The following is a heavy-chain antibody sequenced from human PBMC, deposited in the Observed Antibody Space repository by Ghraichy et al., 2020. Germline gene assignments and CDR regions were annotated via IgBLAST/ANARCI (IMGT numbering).Heavy chain of an antibody. D-gene: IGHD6-19*01. Sequence: GGSLRLSCAASGFTFSSYSMNWVRQAPGKGLEWVSYISSSSSTIYYADSVKGRFTISRDNAKNSLYLQMNSLRAEDTAVYYCARDRGPSYTGYSSGWQYYYYYGMDVWGQGTTVTVSS. V-gene: IGHV3-48*01. CDR1: GFTFSSYS. J-gene: IGHJ6*02. CDR2: ISSSSSTI. CDR3: ARDRGPSYTGYSSGWQYYYYYGMDV.